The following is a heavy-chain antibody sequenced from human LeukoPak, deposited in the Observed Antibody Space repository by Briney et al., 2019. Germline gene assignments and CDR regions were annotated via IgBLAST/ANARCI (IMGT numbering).Heavy chain of an antibody. CDR1: GFTFNSYA. CDR3: ANEYSKGDV. Sequence: GGSLRLSCAASGFTFNSYAMSWVRQAPGKGLEWVSGISGSGGNTYYADSVKGRFTISRDNSKNTLYLQMNSLRAEDAAVYYCANEYSKGDVWGQGTMVTVSS. CDR2: ISGSGGNT. V-gene: IGHV3-23*01. J-gene: IGHJ3*01. D-gene: IGHD4-11*01.